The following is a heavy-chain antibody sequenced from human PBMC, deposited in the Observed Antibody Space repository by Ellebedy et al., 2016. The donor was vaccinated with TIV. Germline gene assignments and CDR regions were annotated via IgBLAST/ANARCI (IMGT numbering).Heavy chain of an antibody. D-gene: IGHD4-17*01. J-gene: IGHJ6*02. CDR3: ARHTRMSKTTVTTTLKYGMDV. CDR1: GYSISSGYY. Sequence: SETLSLTCRVSGYSISSGYYWGWIRQPPGKGLEWIGSIYHSGSTYYNPSLKSRVTISVDTSKNQFSLKLSSVTAADTAVYYCARHTRMSKTTVTTTLKYGMDVWGQGTTVTVSS. V-gene: IGHV4-38-2*02. CDR2: IYHSGST.